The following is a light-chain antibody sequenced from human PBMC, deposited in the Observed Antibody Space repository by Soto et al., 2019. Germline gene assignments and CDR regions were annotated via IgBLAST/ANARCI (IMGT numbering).Light chain of an antibody. CDR3: ATWNDSLNGVV. CDR2: HNN. CDR1: TSNVGRNA. Sequence: QSVLTQPPSASGTPGQEVTISCSGSTSNVGRNAVNWYQQLPGTAPKLLIYHNNQRPSGVPDRFSASKSGASASLAISGLQSEDEADYYCATWNDSLNGVVFGGGTKLTVL. V-gene: IGLV1-44*01. J-gene: IGLJ3*02.